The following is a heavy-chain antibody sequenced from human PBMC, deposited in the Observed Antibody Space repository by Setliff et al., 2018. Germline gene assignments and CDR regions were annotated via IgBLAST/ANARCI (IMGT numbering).Heavy chain of an antibody. CDR3: MSTPSGTYSTYYYYYNMDV. V-gene: IGHV3-15*01. Sequence: GGSLRLSCAVSGFTFRNAWMSWVRQAPGKGLEWVGRVKSNTDGETTDYAAPVKGRFIISRDDSKRTLYLQMNSLKNEDTALYYCMSTPSGTYSTYYYYYNMDVWGKGTQVTVSS. J-gene: IGHJ6*03. D-gene: IGHD3-10*01. CDR2: VKSNTDGETT. CDR1: GFTFRNAW.